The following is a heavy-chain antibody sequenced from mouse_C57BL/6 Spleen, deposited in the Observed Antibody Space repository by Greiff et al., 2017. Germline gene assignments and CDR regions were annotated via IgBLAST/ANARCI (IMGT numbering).Heavy chain of an antibody. CDR2: IHSNSGST. CDR1: GYTFPSYW. D-gene: IGHD2-12*01. Sequence: QVQLQQPGAELVKPGASVKLSCKASGYTFPSYWMHWVQQRPGQGLEWIGMIHSNSGSTNYNEKFKSKATLTVDQSSSTDYMELRSLTSEDSADYYCARGYYKGYFDVWGTGTTGTVSS. CDR3: ARGYYKGYFDV. V-gene: IGHV1-64*01. J-gene: IGHJ1*03.